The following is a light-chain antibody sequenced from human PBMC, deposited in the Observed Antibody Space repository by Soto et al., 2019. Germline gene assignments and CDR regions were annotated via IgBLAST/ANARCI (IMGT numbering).Light chain of an antibody. CDR3: ISYTDRQSYL. J-gene: IGLJ1*01. CDR2: AVS. CDR1: SSDIGSYDH. V-gene: IGLV2-14*03. Sequence: QSVLTQPASVSGSPGQSITISCSGTSSDIGSYDHVAWHQQDPGKSPKLIIYAVSDRPSGVSDRFSGSKSGISASLTISGLQTEDEADYYCISYTDRQSYLFGTGTKVTVL.